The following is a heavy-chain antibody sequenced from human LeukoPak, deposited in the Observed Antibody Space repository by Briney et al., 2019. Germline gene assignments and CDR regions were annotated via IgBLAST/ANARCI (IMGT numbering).Heavy chain of an antibody. J-gene: IGHJ5*02. Sequence: SETLSLTCAVYGGSFSGYYWSWIRQPPGKGLEWIGEINHSGSTNYNPSLKSRVTISVDTSKNQFSLKLSSVTAADTAVYYCARGWFLSWFDPWGQGTLVTVSS. V-gene: IGHV4-34*01. D-gene: IGHD3-3*01. CDR2: INHSGST. CDR3: ARGWFLSWFDP. CDR1: GGSFSGYY.